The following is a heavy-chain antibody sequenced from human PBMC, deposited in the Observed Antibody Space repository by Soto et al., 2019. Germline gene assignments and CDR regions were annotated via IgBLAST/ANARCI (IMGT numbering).Heavy chain of an antibody. CDR2: INHSGST. CDR1: GGSFSGYY. J-gene: IGHJ4*02. V-gene: IGHV4-34*01. Sequence: QVQLQQWGAGLLKPSETLSLTCAVYGGSFSGYYWSWIRQPPGKGLEWIGEINHSGSTNYNPSLKSRVTISVDTSKNQFSLKLSSVTAADTAVYYCARVAWRRFDYWGQGTLVTVSS. D-gene: IGHD3-3*01. CDR3: ARVAWRRFDY.